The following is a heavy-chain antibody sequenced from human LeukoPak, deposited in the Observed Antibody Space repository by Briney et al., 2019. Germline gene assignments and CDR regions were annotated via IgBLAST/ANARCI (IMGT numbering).Heavy chain of an antibody. CDR1: GYTFTSYD. D-gene: IGHD3-10*01. CDR3: TRGVMKGSGKTFDY. CDR2: MNPNSGNT. Sequence: GASVKVSCKTSGYTFTSYDINWVRQATGQGLEWMGWMNPNSGNTGYAQKFQGRVTMTRNTSISTAYMELSSLRSKDTAVYFCTRGVMKGSGKTFDYWGQGTLVTVSS. V-gene: IGHV1-8*01. J-gene: IGHJ4*02.